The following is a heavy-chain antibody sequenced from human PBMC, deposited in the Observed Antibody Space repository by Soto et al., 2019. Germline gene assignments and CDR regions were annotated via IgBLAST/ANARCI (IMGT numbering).Heavy chain of an antibody. D-gene: IGHD3-10*01. CDR2: ISYDGSNK. J-gene: IGHJ4*02. V-gene: IGHV3-30-3*01. CDR1: GFTFSSYA. Sequence: PGGSLRLSCAASGFTFSSYAMHWVRQAPGKGLEWVAVISYDGSNKYYADSVKGRFTISRDNSKNTLYLQMNSLRAEDTAVYYCARADFVLLWFGELLSLDYWGQGTLVTVSS. CDR3: ARADFVLLWFGELLSLDY.